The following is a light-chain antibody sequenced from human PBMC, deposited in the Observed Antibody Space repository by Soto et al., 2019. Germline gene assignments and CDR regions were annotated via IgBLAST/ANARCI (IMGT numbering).Light chain of an antibody. V-gene: IGKV3-11*01. CDR3: QQRSNWPPGIT. J-gene: IGKJ3*01. CDR2: DAS. Sequence: PGERATLSCRASQSVSSYLAWYQQKPGQAPRLLIYDASNRATGIPARFSGSGSGTDFTLTISSLEPEDFAVYYCQQRSNWPPGITFGPGTKVDIK. CDR1: QSVSSY.